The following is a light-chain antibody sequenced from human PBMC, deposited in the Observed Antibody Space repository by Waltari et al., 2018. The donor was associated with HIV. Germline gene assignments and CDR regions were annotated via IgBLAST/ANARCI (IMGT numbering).Light chain of an antibody. CDR3: NSYTTSSTLHVV. J-gene: IGLJ2*01. CDR2: DVS. CDR1: SRDVGGYNY. V-gene: IGLV2-14*03. Sequence: QSALTQPASVSGSPGQSITIPCTGTSRDVGGYNYVSWYQHHPGKAPKLMIYDVSNRPSGVSNRFSGSKSGNTASLTISGLQAEDEADYYCNSYTTSSTLHVVFGGGTKLTVL.